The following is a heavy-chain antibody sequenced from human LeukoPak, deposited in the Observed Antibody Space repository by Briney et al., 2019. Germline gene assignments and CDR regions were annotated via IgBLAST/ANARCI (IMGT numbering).Heavy chain of an antibody. V-gene: IGHV3-30*03. Sequence: GGSLRLSCAASEFTVSRNYMTWVRQAPGKGLEWVTGIAYDGSRKHYADSVKGRFTISRDNSRNTMDLQMNSLRVEDTAVYHCTRYDSSRFDPWGQGTLVIVSA. CDR1: EFTVSRNY. J-gene: IGHJ5*02. CDR3: TRYDSSRFDP. D-gene: IGHD3-3*01. CDR2: IAYDGSRK.